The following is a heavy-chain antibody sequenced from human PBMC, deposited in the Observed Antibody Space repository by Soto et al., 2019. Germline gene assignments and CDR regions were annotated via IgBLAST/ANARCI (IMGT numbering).Heavy chain of an antibody. J-gene: IGHJ1*01. CDR1: GFTFSSYA. Sequence: PGGSLRLSCAASGFTFSSYAMSWVRQAPGKGLEWVSAISGSGGSTYYADSVKGRFTISRDNSKNTLYLQMNSLRAEDTAVYYCAKGQAYYYDSSGYNVPEYFQHWGQGTLVTVSS. CDR3: AKGQAYYYDSSGYNVPEYFQH. CDR2: ISGSGGST. D-gene: IGHD3-22*01. V-gene: IGHV3-23*01.